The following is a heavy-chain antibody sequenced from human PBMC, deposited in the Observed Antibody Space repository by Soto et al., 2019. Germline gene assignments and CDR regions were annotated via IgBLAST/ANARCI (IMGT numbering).Heavy chain of an antibody. Sequence: GGSLRLSCAASGFTFSSYWMTWVRQAPGKGLEWVANINQDGSEKYYVDSVKGRFTISRDNAKNSLYLQMNSLRAEDTAVYYCARGGMGRLNTFDYWGQGALVTVSS. CDR1: GFTFSSYW. J-gene: IGHJ4*02. D-gene: IGHD1-1*01. CDR3: ARGGMGRLNTFDY. V-gene: IGHV3-7*01. CDR2: INQDGSEK.